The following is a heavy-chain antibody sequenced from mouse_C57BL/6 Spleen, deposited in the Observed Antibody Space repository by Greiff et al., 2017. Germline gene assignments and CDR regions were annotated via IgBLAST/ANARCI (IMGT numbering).Heavy chain of an antibody. J-gene: IGHJ4*01. CDR3: ARVDYYAYAMDD. CDR1: GFTFSDYG. Sequence: EVKLVESGGGLVKPGGSLKLSCAASGFTFSDYGMHWVRQAPEKGLEWVAYISSGSSTIYYADTVTGRFHISRDNAKNTLFLKMTSLRSEDTAMYYCARVDYYAYAMDDWGQGTSVTVSS. D-gene: IGHD1-1*01. CDR2: ISSGSSTI. V-gene: IGHV5-17*01.